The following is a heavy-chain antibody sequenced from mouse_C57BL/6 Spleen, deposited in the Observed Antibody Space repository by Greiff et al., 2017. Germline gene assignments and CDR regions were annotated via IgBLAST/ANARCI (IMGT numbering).Heavy chain of an antibody. V-gene: IGHV1-82*01. Sequence: VKLMESGPELVKPGASVKISCKASGYAFSSSWMNWVKQRPGKGLEWIGRIYPGDGDTNYNGKFKGKATLTADKSSSTAYMQLSSLTSEDSAVYFCAREGITTVVAHYAMDYWGQGTSVTVSS. CDR3: AREGITTVVAHYAMDY. J-gene: IGHJ4*01. D-gene: IGHD1-1*01. CDR1: GYAFSSSW. CDR2: IYPGDGDT.